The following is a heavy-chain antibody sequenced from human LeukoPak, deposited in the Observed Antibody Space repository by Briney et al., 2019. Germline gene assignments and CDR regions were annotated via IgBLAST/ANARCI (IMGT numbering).Heavy chain of an antibody. J-gene: IGHJ3*02. V-gene: IGHV3-21*04. CDR3: AKDRADAFDI. CDR1: GFTFSHYS. CDR2: IRFTGSYI. Sequence: GGSLRLSCVASGFTFSHYSMNWVRQAPGKGLEWVSSIRFTGSYIYYADSVKGRFTISRDDAKNLLSLQMISLRAEDTALYYCAKDRADAFDIWGQGTMVTVSS.